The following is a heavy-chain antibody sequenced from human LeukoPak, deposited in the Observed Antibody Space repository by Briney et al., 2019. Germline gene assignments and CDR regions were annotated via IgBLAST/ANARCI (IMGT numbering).Heavy chain of an antibody. D-gene: IGHD4-17*01. Sequence: PGGSLRLSCAASGFTFSTYFMHWVRQAPGKGLVWVSRINSDGSTTSLADSVKGRFTIPRDNAKNTLYLQMDSLRAEDTAVYFCARGVHYGSDYWGQGTLVTVSS. V-gene: IGHV3-74*01. CDR2: INSDGSTT. CDR3: ARGVHYGSDY. J-gene: IGHJ4*02. CDR1: GFTFSTYF.